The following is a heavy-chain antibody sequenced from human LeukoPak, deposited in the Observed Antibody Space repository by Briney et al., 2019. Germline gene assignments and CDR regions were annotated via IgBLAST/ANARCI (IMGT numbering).Heavy chain of an antibody. D-gene: IGHD5-18*01. CDR1: GGTFISYA. J-gene: IGHJ5*02. Sequence: SVKVSCKASGGTFISYAISWVRQAPGQGLEWMGGIIPIFGTANYAQKFQGRVTITADESTSTAYMELSSLRSEDTAVYYCARGYSYGPRFDPWGQGTLVTVSS. V-gene: IGHV1-69*13. CDR2: IIPIFGTA. CDR3: ARGYSYGPRFDP.